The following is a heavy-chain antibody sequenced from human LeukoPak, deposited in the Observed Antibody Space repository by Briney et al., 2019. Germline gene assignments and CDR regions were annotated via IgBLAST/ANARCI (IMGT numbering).Heavy chain of an antibody. J-gene: IGHJ3*02. CDR3: ARSPNDYGDHDAFDI. Sequence: PSQTLSLTCTVSGGSISSGDYYWSWLRQPPGKGLEWIGYIYYSGSTYYNPSLKSRVTISVDTSKNQSSLKLSSVTAADTAVYYCARSPNDYGDHDAFDIWGQGTMVTVSS. D-gene: IGHD4-17*01. V-gene: IGHV4-30-4*08. CDR1: GGSISSGDYY. CDR2: IYYSGST.